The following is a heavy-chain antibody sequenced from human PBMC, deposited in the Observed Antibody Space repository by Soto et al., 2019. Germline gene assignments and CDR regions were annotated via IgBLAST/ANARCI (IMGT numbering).Heavy chain of an antibody. Sequence: SETLSLTCTVSGGYISSYYWSWIRQPPGKGLEWIGYIYYSGSTNYNPSLKSRVTISVDTSKNQFSLKLSSVTAADTAVYYCARGLVLGWFDPWGQGTLVTVSS. CDR1: GGYISSYY. V-gene: IGHV4-59*01. CDR2: IYYSGST. CDR3: ARGLVLGWFDP. J-gene: IGHJ5*02. D-gene: IGHD2-8*01.